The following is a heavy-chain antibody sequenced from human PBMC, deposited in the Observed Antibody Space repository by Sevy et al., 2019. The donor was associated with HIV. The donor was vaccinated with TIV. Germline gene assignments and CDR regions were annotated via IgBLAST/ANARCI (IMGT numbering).Heavy chain of an antibody. J-gene: IGHJ4*02. Sequence: GGSLRLSCAASGFMFSNYAMNWVRQAPGKGLEWVAGISGTGGSGDKTNYADSVKGRFTISRDDSKNSLYLQLNSLRADDTAIYYCARKYDSSGYFDYWGQGTLVTVSS. D-gene: IGHD3-22*01. CDR2: ISGTGGSGDKT. CDR3: ARKYDSSGYFDY. CDR1: GFMFSNYA. V-gene: IGHV3-23*01.